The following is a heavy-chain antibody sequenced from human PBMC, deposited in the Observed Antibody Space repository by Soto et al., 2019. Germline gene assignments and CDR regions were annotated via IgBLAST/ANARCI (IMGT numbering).Heavy chain of an antibody. D-gene: IGHD2-2*01. CDR2: ISSSSSTI. Sequence: LRLSCAASGFTFSSYSRHWVRQAPGKGLEWVSYISSSSSTIYYADSVKGRFTISRDNAKNSLYLQMNSLRAEDTAVYYCARDSVVVVPAAMSDVWGKGTTVTVSS. V-gene: IGHV3-48*01. CDR3: ARDSVVVVPAAMSDV. J-gene: IGHJ6*04. CDR1: GFTFSSYS.